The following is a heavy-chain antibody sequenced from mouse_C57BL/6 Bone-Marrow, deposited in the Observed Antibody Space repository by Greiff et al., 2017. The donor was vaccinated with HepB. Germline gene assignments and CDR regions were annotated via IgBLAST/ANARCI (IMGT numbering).Heavy chain of an antibody. D-gene: IGHD2-1*01. CDR2: IYPGSGNT. CDR3: ARWGGNYYFDY. CDR1: GYTFTDYY. V-gene: IGHV1-76*01. J-gene: IGHJ2*01. Sequence: QVQLQQSGAELVRPGASVKLSCKASGYTFTDYYINWVKQRPGQGLEWIARIYPGSGNTYYNEKFKGKATLTAEKSSSTAYMQLSSLTSEDSAVYFCARWGGNYYFDYWGQGTTLTVSS.